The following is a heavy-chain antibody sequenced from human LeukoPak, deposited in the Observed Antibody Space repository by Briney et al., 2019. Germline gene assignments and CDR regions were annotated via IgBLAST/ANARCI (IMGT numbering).Heavy chain of an antibody. D-gene: IGHD3-9*01. Sequence: ASVKVSCKASGYTFTSYDINWVRQATGQGLEWMGWINTNTGNPTYAQGFTGRFVFSLDTSVSTAYLQISSLKAEDTAVYYCARGPYHYDILTGPLYWGQGTLVTVSS. J-gene: IGHJ4*02. CDR3: ARGPYHYDILTGPLY. CDR2: INTNTGNP. V-gene: IGHV7-4-1*02. CDR1: GYTFTSYD.